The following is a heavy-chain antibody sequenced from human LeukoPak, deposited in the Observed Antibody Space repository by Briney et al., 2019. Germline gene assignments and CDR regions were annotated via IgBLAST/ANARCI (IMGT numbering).Heavy chain of an antibody. J-gene: IGHJ4*02. CDR1: GFTFDDYA. CDR2: ISWNSGSI. Sequence: GGSLRLSCAASGFTFDDYAMHWVRQAPGKGLEWVSGISWNSGSIGYADSVKGRFTISRDNAKNSLYLQMNSLRAEDMALYYCAKADADTAMDPYYFDYWGQGTLVTVSS. CDR3: AKADADTAMDPYYFDY. V-gene: IGHV3-9*03. D-gene: IGHD5-18*01.